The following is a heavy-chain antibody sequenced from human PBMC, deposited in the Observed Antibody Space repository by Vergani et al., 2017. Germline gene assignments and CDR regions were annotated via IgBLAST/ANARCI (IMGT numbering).Heavy chain of an antibody. CDR2: INTNTGNP. J-gene: IGHJ6*02. V-gene: IGHV7-4-1*02. CDR3: ARDGWFCSRTSCPWYYYGMDV. Sequence: QVQLVQSGSELKKPGASVTVSCKASGYTFTSYAINCVRQAPGQGLEWMGWINTNTGNPTYAQGFTGRFVFSLETSVSTAYLQISSLKAEDTAVYYCARDGWFCSRTSCPWYYYGMDVWGQGTTVTVSS. D-gene: IGHD2-2*01. CDR1: GYTFTSYA.